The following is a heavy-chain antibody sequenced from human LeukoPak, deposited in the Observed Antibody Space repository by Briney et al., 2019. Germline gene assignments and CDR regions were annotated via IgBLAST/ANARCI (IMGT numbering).Heavy chain of an antibody. Sequence: PSETLSLTCAVYGGSFSGYYWSWIRQPPGKGLEWIGETNHSGSTNYNPSLKSRVTISVDTSKNQFSLKLSSVTAADTAVYYCARGRGSVGKCYYGSGSFGFDPWGQGTLVTVSS. J-gene: IGHJ5*02. V-gene: IGHV4-34*01. CDR2: TNHSGST. CDR1: GGSFSGYY. CDR3: ARGRGSVGKCYYGSGSFGFDP. D-gene: IGHD3-10*01.